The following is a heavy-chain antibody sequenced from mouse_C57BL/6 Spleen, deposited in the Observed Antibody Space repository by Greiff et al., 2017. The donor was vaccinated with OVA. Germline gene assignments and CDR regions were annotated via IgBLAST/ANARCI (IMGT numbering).Heavy chain of an antibody. CDR1: GYTFTSYW. J-gene: IGHJ2*01. CDR2: IHPNSGST. V-gene: IGHV1-64*01. Sequence: VQLQQPGAELVKPGASVKLSCKASGYTFTSYWMHWVKQRPGQGLEWIGMIHPNSGSTNYNEKFKSKATLTVDKSSSTAYMQLSSLTSEDSAVHYCARPTVVATDYFDYWGQGTTLTVSS. D-gene: IGHD1-1*01. CDR3: ARPTVVATDYFDY.